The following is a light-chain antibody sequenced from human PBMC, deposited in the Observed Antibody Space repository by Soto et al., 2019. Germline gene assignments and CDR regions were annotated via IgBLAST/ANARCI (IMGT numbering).Light chain of an antibody. CDR2: EVS. V-gene: IGLV2-14*01. Sequence: QSALTQPASVSGSPGQSITISCTGTSSDVGGYKYVSWYQQHPDKAPKLIIFEVSNRPSGISSRFSGSKSGNTASLTISGLQTEDEAEYDCASYTSTSTSVIFGRGTKVTVL. CDR3: ASYTSTSTSVI. CDR1: SSDVGGYKY. J-gene: IGLJ2*01.